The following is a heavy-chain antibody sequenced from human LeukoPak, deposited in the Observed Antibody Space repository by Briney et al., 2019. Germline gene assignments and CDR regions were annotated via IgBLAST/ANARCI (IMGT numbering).Heavy chain of an antibody. V-gene: IGHV3-23*01. J-gene: IGHJ4*02. CDR3: AKRGPFTGDYFDY. CDR1: GFTFSSYA. Sequence: GGSLRLSCAASGFTFSSYAMSWVRQAPGKGLEWVSAISGGGGSTYYADSVKGRFTISRDNSKDTLYLRMISLRAEDTAVYYCAKRGPFTGDYFDYWGQGTLVTVSS. D-gene: IGHD1-14*01. CDR2: ISGGGGST.